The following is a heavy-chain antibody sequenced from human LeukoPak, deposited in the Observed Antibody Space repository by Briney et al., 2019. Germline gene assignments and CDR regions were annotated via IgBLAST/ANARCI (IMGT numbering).Heavy chain of an antibody. D-gene: IGHD3-9*01. Sequence: GGSLRLSCVASGFTLRSYGMHWARQAPGKGLEWVAFIRYDGSDKYYADSVKGRFTISRDNSKNTLYLQMNSLRAEDTAVYYCAIDELGDILTGYPDALDIWGQGTMVTVSS. CDR2: IRYDGSDK. CDR1: GFTLRSYG. CDR3: AIDELGDILTGYPDALDI. V-gene: IGHV3-30*02. J-gene: IGHJ3*02.